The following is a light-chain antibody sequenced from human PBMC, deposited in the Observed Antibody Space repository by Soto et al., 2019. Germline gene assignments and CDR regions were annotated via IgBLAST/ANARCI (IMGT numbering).Light chain of an antibody. CDR1: NSNIEINY. J-gene: IGLJ2*01. CDR2: DND. V-gene: IGLV1-51*01. CDR3: GTWDSSLGAGV. Sequence: QSVLTQPPSVSAAPGQKVTISCSGSNSNIEINYVSWYQQFPGTAPKLLISDNDKRPSGIPDRFSGSKSGTSATLGITGLQTGDEADYYCGTWDSSLGAGVFGGGTKLTVL.